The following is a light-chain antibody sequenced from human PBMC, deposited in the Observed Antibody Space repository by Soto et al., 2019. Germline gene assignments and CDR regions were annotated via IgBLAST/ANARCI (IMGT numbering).Light chain of an antibody. CDR1: QSVSNC. CDR2: DAS. V-gene: IGKV3-11*01. CDR3: KQYINRVS. J-gene: IGKJ4*01. Sequence: EIVLTQSPATLSLSPGERATLSCRAIQSVSNCLAWYQQKPGQAPRLLIYDASNRATGLQARFNDSGSRTTFTLTIGTLAAEYFGVDYCKQYINRVSLDGGTNVDIK.